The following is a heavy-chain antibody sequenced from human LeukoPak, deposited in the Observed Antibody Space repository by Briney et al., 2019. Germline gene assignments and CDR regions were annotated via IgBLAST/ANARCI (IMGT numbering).Heavy chain of an antibody. V-gene: IGHV4-4*07. J-gene: IGHJ3*02. CDR3: ARHYYGGSGAFDI. Sequence: SETLSLTCTVSGGSINNYYWSWIRQPAGKGLEWIGRIYTSGTTNYNPSLKSRVTMSVDTSEYQFSLKLTSVTAADTAVYYCARHYYGGSGAFDIWGQGTMVTVSS. CDR2: IYTSGTT. CDR1: GGSINNYY. D-gene: IGHD4-23*01.